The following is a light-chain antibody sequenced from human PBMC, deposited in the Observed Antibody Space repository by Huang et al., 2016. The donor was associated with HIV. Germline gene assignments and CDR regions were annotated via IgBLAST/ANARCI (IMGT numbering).Light chain of an antibody. CDR3: QQYHEWPRT. CDR2: EAS. V-gene: IGKV3-15*01. CDR1: QGIGNS. J-gene: IGKJ2*01. Sequence: ERVLTQSPGTLSVSPGERATLSCRTSQGIGNSLAWYQLRPGQAPRLLIDEASIRASNIPARFSGGGSEIDFTLTISGLQSEDSAIYYCQQYHEWPRTFGQGTKVEIK.